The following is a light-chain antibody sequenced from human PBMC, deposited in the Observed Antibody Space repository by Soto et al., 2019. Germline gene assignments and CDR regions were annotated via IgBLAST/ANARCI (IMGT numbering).Light chain of an antibody. Sequence: DFQMTPSPSSLSASVGDRVTITCRASQGIRNDLGWYQQKPGKPPQRLIYAASSLQSGRPPRLSGSEAGTDFTLTISGLQTEDFATYYCLQHYSYQWKLGQGTMVEIK. CDR1: QGIRND. CDR3: LQHYSYQWK. CDR2: AAS. J-gene: IGKJ1*01. V-gene: IGKV1-17*01.